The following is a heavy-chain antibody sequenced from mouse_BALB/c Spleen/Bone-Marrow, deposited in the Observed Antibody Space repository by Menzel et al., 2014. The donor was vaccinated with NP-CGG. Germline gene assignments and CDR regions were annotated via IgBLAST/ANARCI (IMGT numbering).Heavy chain of an antibody. D-gene: IGHD1-2*01. CDR1: GYTFTSYW. CDR3: ARAPLLRLRNYFDY. J-gene: IGHJ2*01. Sequence: LVESGAELAKPGASVKMSCKASGYTFTSYWMHWVKQRPGQGLEWIGYINPNTGYTEYNQKFKDKATLTADKSSSTAYMQLSSLTSEDSAVYYCARAPLLRLRNYFDYWGQGTTLIVSS. CDR2: INPNTGYT. V-gene: IGHV1-7*01.